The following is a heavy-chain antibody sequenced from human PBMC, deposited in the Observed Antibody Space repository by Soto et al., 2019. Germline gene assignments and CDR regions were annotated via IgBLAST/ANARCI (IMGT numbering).Heavy chain of an antibody. CDR3: AKDMDSSGFRREAYFDY. Sequence: GGSLRLSCAASGFTFDDYTMHWVRQAPGKGLEWVSLISWDGGSTYYADSVKGRFTISRDNSKNSLYLQMNSLRTEDTALYYCAKDMDSSGFRREAYFDYWGQGTLVTVSS. CDR1: GFTFDDYT. V-gene: IGHV3-43*01. CDR2: ISWDGGST. J-gene: IGHJ4*02. D-gene: IGHD3-22*01.